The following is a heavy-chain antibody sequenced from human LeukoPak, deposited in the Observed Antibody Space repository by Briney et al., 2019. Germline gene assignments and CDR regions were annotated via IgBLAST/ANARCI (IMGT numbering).Heavy chain of an antibody. V-gene: IGHV3-72*01. D-gene: IGHD3/OR15-3a*01. CDR2: IRNKANSHTT. CDR1: GFTFSDYY. Sequence: PGGSLRLSCGASGFTFSDYYMDWVRQARGKGLEWVGRIRNKANSHTTEYAASVKGRFTISRDDSKNSLYLQMNSLKTDDTAVYYCARGLGGTGARYFDYWGQGTLVTVSS. CDR3: ARGLGGTGARYFDY. J-gene: IGHJ4*02.